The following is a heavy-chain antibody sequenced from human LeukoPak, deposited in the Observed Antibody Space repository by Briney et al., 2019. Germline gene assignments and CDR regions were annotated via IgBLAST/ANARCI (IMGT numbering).Heavy chain of an antibody. J-gene: IGHJ4*02. D-gene: IGHD2-15*01. CDR2: IYYSGST. V-gene: IGHV4-39*01. CDR3: ARSTPDYIVVVVAATGYFDY. Sequence: PSETLSLTCTVSGGSISSGSYYWGWIRQPPGKGLEWIGSIYYSGSTYYNPSLKSRVTISVDTSKNQFSLKLSSVTAADTAVYYCARSTPDYIVVVVAATGYFDYWGQGTLVTVSS. CDR1: GGSISSGSYY.